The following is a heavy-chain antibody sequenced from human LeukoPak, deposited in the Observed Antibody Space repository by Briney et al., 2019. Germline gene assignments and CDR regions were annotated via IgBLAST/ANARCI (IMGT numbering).Heavy chain of an antibody. V-gene: IGHV3-66*01. CDR3: ASAGLAVAGTLDY. D-gene: IGHD6-19*01. Sequence: GGSLRLSCAASGFTVSSNYMSWVRQAPGKGLEWVSVIYSGGSTYYADSVKGRFTISRDNSKNTLYLQTNSLRAEDTAVYYCASAGLAVAGTLDYWGQGTLVTVSS. J-gene: IGHJ4*02. CDR1: GFTVSSNY. CDR2: IYSGGST.